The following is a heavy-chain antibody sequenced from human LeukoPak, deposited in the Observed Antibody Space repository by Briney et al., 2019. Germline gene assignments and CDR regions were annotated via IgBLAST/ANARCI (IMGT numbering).Heavy chain of an antibody. CDR2: IYYSGST. CDR3: ARISSRWLQSTIDY. Sequence: SETLSLTCTVSGGFISSSSYYWGWIRQPPGKGLEWIGSIYYSGSTYYNPSLKSRVTISVDTSKNQFSLKLSSVTAADTAVYYCARISSRWLQSTIDYWGQGTLVTVSS. V-gene: IGHV4-39*01. D-gene: IGHD5-24*01. J-gene: IGHJ4*02. CDR1: GGFISSSSYY.